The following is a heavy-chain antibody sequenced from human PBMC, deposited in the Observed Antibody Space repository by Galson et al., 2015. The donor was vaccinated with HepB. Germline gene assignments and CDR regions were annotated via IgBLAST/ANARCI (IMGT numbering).Heavy chain of an antibody. J-gene: IGHJ4*02. V-gene: IGHV3-30-3*01. CDR3: ARLATVPYSLIDY. Sequence: SLRLSCAASGFPFSTYAMHWVRQAPGKGLEWVTAISYDGSNKYYADSVKGRFTISRDNSNNMLYLQMDSLRDEDTAVYYCARLATVPYSLIDYWGQGTLVTVSS. CDR1: GFPFSTYA. CDR2: ISYDGSNK. D-gene: IGHD5-12*01.